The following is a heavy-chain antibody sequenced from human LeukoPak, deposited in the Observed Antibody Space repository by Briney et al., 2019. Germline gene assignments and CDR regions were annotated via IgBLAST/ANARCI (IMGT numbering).Heavy chain of an antibody. CDR2: ISGSGGRS. V-gene: IGHV3-23*01. J-gene: IGHJ5*02. D-gene: IGHD6-19*01. CDR3: AKDRLGIAVAVPDWFDP. Sequence: GGSLRLSGVVSGFTFSDYAMSWVRQAPGKGLEWVSTISGSGGRSYSEDPVKGRFTISRDNSRNTLYLQMNSLRVEDTAVYYCAKDRLGIAVAVPDWFDPWGQGTLVTVSS. CDR1: GFTFSDYA.